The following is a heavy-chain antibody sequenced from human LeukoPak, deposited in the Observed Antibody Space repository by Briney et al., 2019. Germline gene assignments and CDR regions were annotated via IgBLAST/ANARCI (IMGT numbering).Heavy chain of an antibody. CDR3: ARDLVRAGYDSSGPDY. CDR2: INPSGGST. V-gene: IGHV1-46*01. D-gene: IGHD3-22*01. J-gene: IGHJ4*02. Sequence: ASVKVSCKASGYTFTSYYMHWVRQAPGQGLEWMGIINPSGGSTSYAQKFQGRVTMTRDTSTSTVYMELSSLRSEDTAVYYCARDLVRAGYDSSGPDYWGQGTLVTVSS. CDR1: GYTFTSYY.